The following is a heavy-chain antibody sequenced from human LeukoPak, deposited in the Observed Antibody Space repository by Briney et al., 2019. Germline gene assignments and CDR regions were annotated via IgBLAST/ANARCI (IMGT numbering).Heavy chain of an antibody. Sequence: GGSLRLPCAASGFTFSSYSMNWVRQAPGKGLEWVSSISSSSSYIYYADSVKGRFTISRDNAKNSLYLQMNSLRAEDTAVYYCARFVVVPAATVHAFDIWGQGTMVTVSS. J-gene: IGHJ3*02. CDR1: GFTFSSYS. CDR3: ARFVVVPAATVHAFDI. CDR2: ISSSSSYI. V-gene: IGHV3-21*01. D-gene: IGHD2-2*01.